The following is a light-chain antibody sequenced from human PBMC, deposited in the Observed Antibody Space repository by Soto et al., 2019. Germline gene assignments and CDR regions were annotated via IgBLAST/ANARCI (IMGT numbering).Light chain of an antibody. Sequence: ESVLTQSPAALSLSAGGGDPHSCRASQSVSSYLAWYQQKADQAPRLLIYEASNRATVIPARFIGSGSGTDSSLTTSSLEPEDFAVYYCQQHKSWPKWTFGQGTKVDIK. V-gene: IGKV3-11*01. CDR2: EAS. CDR1: QSVSSY. CDR3: QQHKSWPKWT. J-gene: IGKJ1*01.